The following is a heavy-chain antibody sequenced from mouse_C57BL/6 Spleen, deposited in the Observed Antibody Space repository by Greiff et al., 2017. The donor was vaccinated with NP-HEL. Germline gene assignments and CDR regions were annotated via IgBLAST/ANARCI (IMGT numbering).Heavy chain of an antibody. J-gene: IGHJ2*01. D-gene: IGHD2-2*01. V-gene: IGHV1-42*01. CDR3: ARLHYGYDGFDY. CDR2: INPSTGGT. CDR1: GYSFTGYY. Sequence: VQLQQSGPELVKPGASVKISCKASGYSFTGYYMNWVKQSPEKSLEWIGEINPSTGGTTYNQKFKAKATLTVDKSSSTAYMQLKSLTSEDSAVYYCARLHYGYDGFDYWGQGTTLTVSS.